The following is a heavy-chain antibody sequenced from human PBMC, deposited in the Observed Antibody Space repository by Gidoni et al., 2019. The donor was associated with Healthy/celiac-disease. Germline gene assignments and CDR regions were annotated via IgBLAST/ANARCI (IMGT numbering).Heavy chain of an antibody. CDR3: ARDGRFLEGTAYYYYGMDV. V-gene: IGHV3-30-3*01. J-gene: IGHJ6*02. CDR1: GLPFSRSS. Sequence: QVQLVASGGGVVKPGRSLRLSCSASGLPFSRSSVHWVRQAPGKGLEWVAVISYDGSNKYYADSVKGRFTISRDNSKNTLYLQMNSLRAEDTAVYYCARDGRFLEGTAYYYYGMDVWGQGTTVTVSS. D-gene: IGHD3-3*01. CDR2: ISYDGSNK.